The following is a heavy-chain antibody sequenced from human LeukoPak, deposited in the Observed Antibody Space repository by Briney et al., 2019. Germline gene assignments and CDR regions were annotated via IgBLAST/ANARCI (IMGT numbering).Heavy chain of an antibody. CDR1: GFTFDDYA. D-gene: IGHD3-16*02. J-gene: IGHJ4*02. CDR2: ISWNSGSI. V-gene: IGHV3-9*01. CDR3: AKDIGLLRLGELSFVFDY. Sequence: SLRLSCAASGFTFDDYAMHWVRQAPGKGLEWVSGISWNSGSIGYADSVKGRFTISRDNAKNSLYLQMNSLRAEDTALYYCAKDIGLLRLGELSFVFDYWGQGTLVTVSS.